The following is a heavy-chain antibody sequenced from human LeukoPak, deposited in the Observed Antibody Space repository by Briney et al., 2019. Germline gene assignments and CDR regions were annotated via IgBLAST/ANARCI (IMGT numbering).Heavy chain of an antibody. CDR1: GFTFSGSA. CDR3: AKYQLPLPS. D-gene: IGHD2-2*01. J-gene: IGHJ4*02. V-gene: IGHV3-73*01. Sequence: QAGGSLRLSCAASGFTFSGSAMHWVRQASGKGLEWVGRIRSKANSYATAYAASVEGRFTISRDDSKNTAYLQMNSLKTEDTAVYYCAKYQLPLPSWGQGTLVTVSS. CDR2: IRSKANSYAT.